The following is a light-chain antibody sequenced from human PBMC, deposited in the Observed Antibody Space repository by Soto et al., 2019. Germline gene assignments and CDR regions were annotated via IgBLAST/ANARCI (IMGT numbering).Light chain of an antibody. Sequence: EIVMTQSPATSSGSPRERATLCCXASESVSNNLAWYQQRPGQAPRLLIHGATTRATGIPARFSGSGSGTEFTLTISSLQSEDFAVYYCQQYNNWPRTFGQGTKVDIK. CDR1: ESVSNN. CDR3: QQYNNWPRT. V-gene: IGKV3-15*01. J-gene: IGKJ1*01. CDR2: GAT.